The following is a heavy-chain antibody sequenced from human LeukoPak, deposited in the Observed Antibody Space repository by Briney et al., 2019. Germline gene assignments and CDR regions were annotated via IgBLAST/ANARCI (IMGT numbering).Heavy chain of an antibody. CDR2: IFYRGNT. CDR1: DVSISGGDY. J-gene: IGHJ5*02. D-gene: IGHD1-26*01. V-gene: IGHV4-31*03. CDR3: ARVIEYSGRFDP. Sequence: SETLTPTCIVSDVSISGGDYWSWIRQHPGKGLEWIGYIFYRGNTYYSPSLKSRVSMSIDTSKNQFSLMLSSVTAADTAVYYCARVIEYSGRFDPWGQGTLVTVFS.